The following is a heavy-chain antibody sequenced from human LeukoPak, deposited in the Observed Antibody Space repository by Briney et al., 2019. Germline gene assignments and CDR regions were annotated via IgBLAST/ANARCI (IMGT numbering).Heavy chain of an antibody. CDR1: GFSFSYYG. CDR2: ISSNGGST. V-gene: IGHV3-64*01. CDR3: ARAGPHAFDI. Sequence: GGSLRLSCVASGFSFSYYGMHWVRQAPGKGLEYVSAISSNGGSTYYANSVKGRFTISRDNSKNTLYLQMGSLRAEDMAVYYCARAGPHAFDIWGQGTMVTVSS. J-gene: IGHJ3*02.